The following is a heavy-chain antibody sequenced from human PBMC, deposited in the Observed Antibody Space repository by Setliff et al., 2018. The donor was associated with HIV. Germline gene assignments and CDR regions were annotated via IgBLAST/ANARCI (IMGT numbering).Heavy chain of an antibody. J-gene: IGHJ6*03. V-gene: IGHV4-34*01. CDR3: ARGWRGWERVPDYYYYMDV. Sequence: SETLSLTCAVYGGSFSAYYWSWIRQPPGKGLEWIGESNHRGSTTYNPSLKSRVIISVDTSQNQFSLKLSSVTAADTAVYYCARGWRGWERVPDYYYYMDVWGKGTTVTVSS. CDR1: GGSFSAYY. D-gene: IGHD1-26*01. CDR2: SNHRGST.